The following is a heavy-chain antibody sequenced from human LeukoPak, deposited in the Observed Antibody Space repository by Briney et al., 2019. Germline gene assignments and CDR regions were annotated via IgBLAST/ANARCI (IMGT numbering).Heavy chain of an antibody. CDR3: ARANKDEDIIVVLAATPTRNWFDP. V-gene: IGHV4-34*01. Sequence: SETLSLTCTVYGASFSGYYWSWIRQPPGKGLEWIGEINHGGSTNYNPPLKSRVTISVDTSKNQFSLKLSSVTAADTAVYFCARANKDEDIIVVLAATPTRNWFDPWGQGTLVTVSS. CDR1: GASFSGYY. J-gene: IGHJ5*02. CDR2: INHGGST. D-gene: IGHD2-15*01.